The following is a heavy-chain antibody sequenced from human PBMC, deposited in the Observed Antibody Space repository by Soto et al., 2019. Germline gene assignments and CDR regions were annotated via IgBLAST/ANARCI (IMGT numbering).Heavy chain of an antibody. J-gene: IGHJ4*02. D-gene: IGHD3-22*01. CDR2: VDPSDSQT. V-gene: IGHV5-10-1*01. Sequence: GESLKISCKGSGYSFAGYWITWVRQKPGKGLEWMGRVDPSDSQTYYSPSFRGHVTISVTKSITTVFLQWSSLRASDTAMYYCARQIYDSDTGPNFQYYFDSWGQGTTVTVYS. CDR1: GYSFAGYW. CDR3: ARQIYDSDTGPNFQYYFDS.